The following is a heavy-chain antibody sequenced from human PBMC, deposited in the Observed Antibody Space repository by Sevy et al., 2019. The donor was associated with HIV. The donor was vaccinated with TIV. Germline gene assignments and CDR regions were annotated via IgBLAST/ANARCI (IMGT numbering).Heavy chain of an antibody. J-gene: IGHJ4*02. CDR2: ISGSGGST. D-gene: IGHD5-18*01. CDR3: AKDMKGYSYGYYFDY. Sequence: GGSLRLSCAASGFTFTSYAMSWVRQAPGKGLEWVSAISGSGGSTYYADSVKGRFTISRDNSKNTLYLQMNSRRAEDTAVYYCAKDMKGYSYGYYFDYWGQGTLVTVSS. CDR1: GFTFTSYA. V-gene: IGHV3-23*01.